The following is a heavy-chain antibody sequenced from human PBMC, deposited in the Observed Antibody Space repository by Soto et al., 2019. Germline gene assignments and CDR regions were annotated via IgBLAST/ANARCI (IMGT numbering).Heavy chain of an antibody. CDR2: INIDGST. CDR3: AKNYYLDN. Sequence: GGSRRLSCAASGFTFSRFAMTWVRQGPGKGPEWVSSINIDGSTYYADSVKGRFTISRDDSKNTLFLQMNSLRTEDTAIYYCAKNYYLDNWGQGTLVTVSS. J-gene: IGHJ4*02. V-gene: IGHV3-23*01. CDR1: GFTFSRFA.